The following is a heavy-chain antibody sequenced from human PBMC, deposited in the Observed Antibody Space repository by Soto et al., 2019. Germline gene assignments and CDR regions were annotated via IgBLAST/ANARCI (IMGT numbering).Heavy chain of an antibody. J-gene: IGHJ3*02. CDR1: GFTFSRYW. V-gene: IGHV3-7*04. D-gene: IGHD6-19*01. CDR2: IKHDGSEK. Sequence: GGSLRLSCAASGFTFSRYWMDWVRQAPRKGLEWVATIKHDGSEKYYVDSVKGRFIISRDNAKNSVFLQINGLRVEDTAVYFCARAMGTDGWSNHTFDIWGQGTMVTV. CDR3: ARAMGTDGWSNHTFDI.